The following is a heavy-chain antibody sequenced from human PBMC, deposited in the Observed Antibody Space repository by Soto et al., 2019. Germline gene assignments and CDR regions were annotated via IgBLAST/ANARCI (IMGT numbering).Heavy chain of an antibody. V-gene: IGHV3-23*01. CDR1: GFTFSNYA. CDR2: ITSTGSST. Sequence: EVQLLESGGGFVQPGGSLRLSCAASGFTFSNYAMTWVRQAPGKGLEWVSAITSTGSSTYYADSVKGRFTISSDNSKNTLFLQINSLRAVDTAVYYCAKGAEGYVVSSLDFWGQGTLVSVSS. D-gene: IGHD5-12*01. J-gene: IGHJ4*02. CDR3: AKGAEGYVVSSLDF.